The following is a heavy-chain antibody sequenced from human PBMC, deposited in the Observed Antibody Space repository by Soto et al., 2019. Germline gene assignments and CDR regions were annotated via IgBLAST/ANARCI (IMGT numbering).Heavy chain of an antibody. Sequence: GGSLRLSCAASGFTFSSYGMHWVRQAPGKGLEWVAVISYDGSNKYYADSVKGRFTISRDNSKNTLYLQMNSLRAEDTAVYYCAKQPHFVAAAGNNWFDPWGQGTLVTVSS. CDR2: ISYDGSNK. J-gene: IGHJ5*02. V-gene: IGHV3-30*18. CDR3: AKQPHFVAAAGNNWFDP. CDR1: GFTFSSYG. D-gene: IGHD6-13*01.